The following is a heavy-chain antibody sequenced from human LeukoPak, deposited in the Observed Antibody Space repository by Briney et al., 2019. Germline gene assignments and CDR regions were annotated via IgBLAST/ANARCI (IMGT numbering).Heavy chain of an antibody. CDR3: ARAGWVCSSTSCYIPYYYYGMDV. Sequence: AGGSLRLSCAASGFTFSSYWMSWVRQAPGKGLEWVANIKQDGSEKYYVDSVKGRFTISRDNAKNSLYLQMNSLRAEDTAVYYCARAGWVCSSTSCYIPYYYYGMDVWGQGTTVTVSS. J-gene: IGHJ6*02. CDR2: IKQDGSEK. CDR1: GFTFSSYW. V-gene: IGHV3-7*01. D-gene: IGHD2-2*02.